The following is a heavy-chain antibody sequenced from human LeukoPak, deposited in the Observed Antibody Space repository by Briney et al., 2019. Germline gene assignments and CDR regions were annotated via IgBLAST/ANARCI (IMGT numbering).Heavy chain of an antibody. V-gene: IGHV6-1*01. CDR3: ARDRYCSSTTCYFWFDP. CDR1: GDSVSSNSAA. CDR2: TYYRSKWYK. J-gene: IGHJ5*02. D-gene: IGHD2-2*01. Sequence: QSQTLSLTCAISGDSVSSNSAAWNWIRQSPSRGLEWLGRTYYRSKWYKDYAVSVKSRITINPDTSKNQFSLQLNSVTPEDTAVYYCARDRYCSSTTCYFWFDPWGQGTLVTVSS.